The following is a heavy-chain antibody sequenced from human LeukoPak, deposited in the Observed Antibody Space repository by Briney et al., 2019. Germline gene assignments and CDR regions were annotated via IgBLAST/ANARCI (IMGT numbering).Heavy chain of an antibody. CDR3: ARDHYCSSTSCYEDY. V-gene: IGHV1-46*01. CDR1: GYTFTSYC. D-gene: IGHD2-2*01. J-gene: IGHJ4*02. Sequence: GASVKVSCKASGYTFTSYCMHWVRQAPGQGLEWVGIINPSGGSTSYAQKFQGRVTMTRDTSTSTVYMELSSLRSEDTAVYYCARDHYCSSTSCYEDYWGQGTLVTVSS. CDR2: INPSGGST.